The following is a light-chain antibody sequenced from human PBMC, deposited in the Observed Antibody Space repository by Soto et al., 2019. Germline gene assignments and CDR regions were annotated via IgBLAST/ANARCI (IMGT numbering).Light chain of an antibody. Sequence: EIVLTQSPGTLSLSPGEGATLSCRASQSFGSSYLAWYQQKPGRPPRLLIYDSSSRAPGIPDRFSGSGSGTDFTLTISRLEPEDFAVYYCQQYVASSSTFGPGTRVDIK. J-gene: IGKJ3*01. CDR2: DSS. CDR3: QQYVASSST. V-gene: IGKV3-20*01. CDR1: QSFGSSY.